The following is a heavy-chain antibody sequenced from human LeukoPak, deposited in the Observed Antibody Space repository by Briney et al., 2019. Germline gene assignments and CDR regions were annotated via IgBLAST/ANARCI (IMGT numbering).Heavy chain of an antibody. CDR3: ARGYRPNWGSTVGDY. J-gene: IGHJ4*02. CDR1: GFTFSDYW. D-gene: IGHD7-27*01. CDR2: INSDGSST. Sequence: GGSLRLSCAASGFTFSDYWMHWVRQAPGKGLVWVSRINSDGSSTNYADSVKGRFTISRDNAKNTLYLQMDSLRAEDTAVYYCARGYRPNWGSTVGDYWGQGTLVTVSS. V-gene: IGHV3-74*01.